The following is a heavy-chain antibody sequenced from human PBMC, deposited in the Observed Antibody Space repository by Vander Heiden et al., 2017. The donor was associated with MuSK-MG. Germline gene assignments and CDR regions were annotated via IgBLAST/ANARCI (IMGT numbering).Heavy chain of an antibody. V-gene: IGHV3-30*04. CDR2: ISYDGSNK. Sequence: QVQLVESGGGVVQPGRSLRLSCAASGFTFSRYAMHWVRQAQGKGLEWVAVISYDGSNKYYADSVKGRFTISRDNSKNTLYLQMNSLRAEDTAVYYCPRAPEGPFDYWGQGTLVTVSS. J-gene: IGHJ4*02. CDR1: GFTFSRYA. CDR3: PRAPEGPFDY.